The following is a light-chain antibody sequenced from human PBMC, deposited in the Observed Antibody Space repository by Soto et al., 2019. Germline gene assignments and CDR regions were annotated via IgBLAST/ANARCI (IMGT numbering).Light chain of an antibody. CDR2: SAS. V-gene: IGKV3-20*01. CDR3: QQYAGSPRT. Sequence: EIALTQSPGTLSLSPGERGTLSCRPSQNLVTLYLAWFQQKSGQAPRLLIYSASRRATGIPDRFTGSGSGTDFTLTINRVEPEDFAVYFCQQYAGSPRTFGQGTKVDIK. CDR1: QNLVTLY. J-gene: IGKJ1*01.